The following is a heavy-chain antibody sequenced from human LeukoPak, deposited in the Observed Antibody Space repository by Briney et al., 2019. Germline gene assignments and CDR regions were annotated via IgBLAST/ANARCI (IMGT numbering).Heavy chain of an antibody. D-gene: IGHD6-19*01. V-gene: IGHV3-21*01. Sequence: GGSLRLSCAASGLTFSSYSMNWVRQAPGKGLEWVSCIMSSSSYIYYADSVKGRFTISRDNAKNSLYLQMNSLRAEDTAVYYCARDGGGWENWFDPWGQGTLVTVSS. CDR1: GLTFSSYS. CDR2: IMSSSSYI. J-gene: IGHJ5*02. CDR3: ARDGGGWENWFDP.